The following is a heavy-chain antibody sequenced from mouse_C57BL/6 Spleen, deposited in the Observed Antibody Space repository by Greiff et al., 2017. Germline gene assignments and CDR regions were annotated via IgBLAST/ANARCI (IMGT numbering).Heavy chain of an antibody. Sequence: EVQGVESGEGLVKPGGSLKLSCAASGFTFSSYAMSWVRQTPEKRLEWVAYISSGGDYIYYADTVKGRFTISRDNARNTLYLQMSSLKSEDTAMYYCTRAPYYGSSYGAMDYWGQGTSVTVSS. V-gene: IGHV5-9-1*02. D-gene: IGHD1-1*01. CDR2: ISSGGDYI. CDR1: GFTFSSYA. J-gene: IGHJ4*01. CDR3: TRAPYYGSSYGAMDY.